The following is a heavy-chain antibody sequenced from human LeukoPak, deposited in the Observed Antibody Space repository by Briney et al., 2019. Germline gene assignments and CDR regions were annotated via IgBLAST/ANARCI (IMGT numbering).Heavy chain of an antibody. D-gene: IGHD3-3*01. V-gene: IGHV3-7*02. J-gene: IGHJ4*02. CDR3: ASGGDLLDY. CDR1: GLTLSNYW. Sequence: PGGSLRLSCAVSGLTLSNYWMNWVRQAPGKGLEWVANINPDGGEERYVDSAKGRFVISRDNAKNSLYLQMNSLRAEDTAVYYCASGGDLLDYWGQGTLVTVSS. CDR2: INPDGGEE.